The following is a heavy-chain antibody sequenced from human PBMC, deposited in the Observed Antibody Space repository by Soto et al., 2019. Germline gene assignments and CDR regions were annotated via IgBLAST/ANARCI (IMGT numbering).Heavy chain of an antibody. D-gene: IGHD2-15*01. Sequence: GGSLRLSCAASGFTFSSYAMSWVRQPPGTGLEWVSASSGSGGSTYYADPVKGRFTISRDTSRKTLYLQMNSLRVEDTAVYYCAKDGAPRYCGRSSCHPAGAYWGQGTLVTVSS. V-gene: IGHV3-23*01. CDR3: AKDGAPRYCGRSSCHPAGAY. J-gene: IGHJ4*02. CDR1: GFTFSSYA. CDR2: SSGSGGST.